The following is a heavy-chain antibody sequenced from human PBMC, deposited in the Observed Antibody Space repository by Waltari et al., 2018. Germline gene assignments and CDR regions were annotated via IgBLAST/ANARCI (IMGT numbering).Heavy chain of an antibody. CDR1: GFTFSSYA. CDR3: AKGPLEPGAFDI. CDR2: ISGSCGST. J-gene: IGHJ3*02. V-gene: IGHV3-23*01. D-gene: IGHD1-1*01. Sequence: EVQLLESGGGLVQPGGSLRLSCAASGFTFSSYAMSWVRQATGKGLEWVAAISGSCGSTYYADSVNGRFTISRDNSKNTLYLQMNSLRAEDTAVYYCAKGPLEPGAFDIWGQGTMVTVSS.